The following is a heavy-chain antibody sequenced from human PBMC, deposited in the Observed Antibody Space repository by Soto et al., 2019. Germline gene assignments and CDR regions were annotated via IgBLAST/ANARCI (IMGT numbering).Heavy chain of an antibody. CDR2: INAANGDT. CDR1: GYTFTSYG. D-gene: IGHD6-13*01. Sequence: ASVKVSCKASGYTFTSYGIHWLRQAPGQRLEWMGWINAANGDTKYSPKFQGRVTITRDTSASTAYMELSSLRSEDTAVYYCVRRHVSATGIDWFDYWGQGTLVTVSS. J-gene: IGHJ5*01. V-gene: IGHV1-3*01. CDR3: VRRHVSATGIDWFDY.